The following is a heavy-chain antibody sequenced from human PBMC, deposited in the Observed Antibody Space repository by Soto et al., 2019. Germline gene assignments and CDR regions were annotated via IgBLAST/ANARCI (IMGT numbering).Heavy chain of an antibody. CDR1: GGSISSYY. D-gene: IGHD3-10*01. J-gene: IGHJ4*02. CDR3: ARVGALWFRQLLEGYYFDY. CDR2: IYYSGST. V-gene: IGHV4-59*01. Sequence: SETLSLTCTISGGSISSYYWSWIRLPPGKGLEWIGYIYYSGSTNYNPSLKSRVTMSVDTSKNQFSLKLSSVTAADTAVYYCARVGALWFRQLLEGYYFDYWGQGTLVTVSS.